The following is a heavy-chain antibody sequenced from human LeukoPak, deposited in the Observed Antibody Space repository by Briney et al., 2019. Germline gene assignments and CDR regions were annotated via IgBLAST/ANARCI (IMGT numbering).Heavy chain of an antibody. Sequence: GGSLRLSCSASGFVFSIYTMYWVRQAPGKGPEYVSTISGSGNGVSIYYADSVKGRFTISRDDSKSIQYLQMNGLRSEDTAVYYCVKDFGRIRGTPDSWGQGTLVTVSS. D-gene: IGHD1-26*01. CDR1: GFVFSIYT. CDR3: VKDFGRIRGTPDS. CDR2: ISGSGNGVSI. J-gene: IGHJ4*02. V-gene: IGHV3-64D*06.